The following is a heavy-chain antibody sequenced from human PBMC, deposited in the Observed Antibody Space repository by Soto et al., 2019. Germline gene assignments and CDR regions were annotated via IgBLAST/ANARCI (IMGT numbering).Heavy chain of an antibody. CDR2: ISSSASI. V-gene: IGHV3-48*03. CDR3: TKEKSVMYSGYDAFDI. Sequence: GGSLRLSCAASGFTFSSYEMDWVRQAPGKGLEWVAYISSSASILYGDSVKGRFTISRDNADNSLYLQMNSLTAEDTAVYYCTKEKSVMYSGYDAFDIWGRGTMVTVSS. CDR1: GFTFSSYE. D-gene: IGHD5-12*01. J-gene: IGHJ3*02.